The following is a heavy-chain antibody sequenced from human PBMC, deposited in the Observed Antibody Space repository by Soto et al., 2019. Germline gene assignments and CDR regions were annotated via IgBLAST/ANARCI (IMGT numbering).Heavy chain of an antibody. D-gene: IGHD3-10*01. J-gene: IGHJ6*02. V-gene: IGHV4-39*01. CDR2: IYYSGST. CDR1: GGSISSSSYY. Sequence: KPSETLSLTCTVSGGSISSSSYYWGWIRQPPGKGLEWIGSIYYSGSTYYNPSLKSRVTISVDTSKNQFSLKLSSVTAADTAVYYCASYLHDYYYGSGSPPGMDVWGQGTTVTVSS. CDR3: ASYLHDYYYGSGSPPGMDV.